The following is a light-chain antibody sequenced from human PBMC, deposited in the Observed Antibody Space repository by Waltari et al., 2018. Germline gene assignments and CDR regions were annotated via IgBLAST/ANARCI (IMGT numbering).Light chain of an antibody. J-gene: IGLJ2*01. Sequence: SSELTQDPTVSVAMGQTVRITCQGDSLRSYFASWYQQRPGQAPTLVIFDKSDRPSGVPDRFSGSSSGNIAVLTITGAQAEDEASYYCHSRDASGVGGSFGGGTKLTVL. CDR3: HSRDASGVGGS. V-gene: IGLV3-19*01. CDR1: SLRSYF. CDR2: DKS.